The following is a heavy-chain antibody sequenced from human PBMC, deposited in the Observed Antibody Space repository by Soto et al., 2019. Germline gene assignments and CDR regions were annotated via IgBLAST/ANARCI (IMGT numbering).Heavy chain of an antibody. CDR1: GFTFSLSA. J-gene: IGHJ4*02. CDR3: AKGPEYDILTGCDY. D-gene: IGHD3-9*01. V-gene: IGHV3-23*01. Sequence: EVQLLESGGGFVQPGESLRLSCAASGFTFSLSAMSWVRQAPGRGLDWVSSLSGGGSTTDYAESVKGRFTISRDNSKNTVHLQMNSLRAEDTAVYYCAKGPEYDILTGCDYWGQGALVTVSS. CDR2: LSGGGSTT.